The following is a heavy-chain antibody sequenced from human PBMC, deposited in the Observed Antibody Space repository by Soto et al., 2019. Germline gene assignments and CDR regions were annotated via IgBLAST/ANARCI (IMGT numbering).Heavy chain of an antibody. D-gene: IGHD2-2*01. CDR3: ARDRYQLPPGGMDV. CDR1: GFTFSSYG. J-gene: IGHJ6*02. Sequence: QVQLVESGGGVVQPGRSLRLSCAASGFTFSSYGMHWVRQAPGKGLEWVAVIWYDGSNKYYADSVKGRFTISRDNSKNTLYLQINSLRAEDTAVYYCARDRYQLPPGGMDVWGQGTTVTVSS. V-gene: IGHV3-33*01. CDR2: IWYDGSNK.